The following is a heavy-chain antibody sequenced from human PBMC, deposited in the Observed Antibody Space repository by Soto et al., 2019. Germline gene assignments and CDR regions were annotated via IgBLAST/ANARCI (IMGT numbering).Heavy chain of an antibody. CDR2: INWNSAVI. J-gene: IGHJ4*02. CDR1: GFTFDDYA. Sequence: EVQLVESGGGLVQPGRSLRLSCEVSGFTFDDYAMHWVRQAPGGGLEWVSGINWNSAVIGYADSVKGRFTISRDNAKNALYLQMTSLRSEDTALYYCARDPSVTAIGRADHWGQGTLVTVSS. V-gene: IGHV3-9*01. D-gene: IGHD5-18*01. CDR3: ARDPSVTAIGRADH.